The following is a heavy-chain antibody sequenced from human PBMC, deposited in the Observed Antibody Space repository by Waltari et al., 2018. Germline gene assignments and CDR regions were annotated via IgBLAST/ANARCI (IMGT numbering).Heavy chain of an antibody. CDR2: ISSSSSYI. V-gene: IGHV3-21*01. Sequence: EVQLVESGGGLVKPGGSLRLSCAASGFTFSSYSMNWVRQAPGKGLELVSSISSSSSYIYYADSVKGRFTSSRDNAKNSLYLQMNSLRAEDTAVYYGARTLDGDGYGMDVWGQGTTVTVSS. D-gene: IGHD7-27*01. CDR3: ARTLDGDGYGMDV. CDR1: GFTFSSYS. J-gene: IGHJ6*02.